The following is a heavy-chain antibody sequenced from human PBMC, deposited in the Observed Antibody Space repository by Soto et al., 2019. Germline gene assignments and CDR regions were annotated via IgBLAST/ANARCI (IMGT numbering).Heavy chain of an antibody. D-gene: IGHD2-15*01. J-gene: IGHJ6*02. CDR2: INHSGST. V-gene: IGHV4-34*01. CDR3: ARSIVVVVAATVDYYYGMDV. Sequence: ETLSLTCAVYGGSFSGYYWSWIRQPPGKGLEWIGEINHSGSTNYNPSLKSRVTISVDTSKNQFSLKLSSVTAADTAVYYCARSIVVVVAATVDYYYGMDVWGQGTTVTVSS. CDR1: GGSFSGYY.